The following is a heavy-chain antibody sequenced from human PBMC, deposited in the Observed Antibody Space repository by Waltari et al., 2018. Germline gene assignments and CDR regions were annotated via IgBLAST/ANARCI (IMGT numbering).Heavy chain of an antibody. CDR2: IIPIFGTA. D-gene: IGHD3-22*01. Sequence: QVQLVQSGAEVKKPGSSVKVSCKASGGTFSSYAITWVRPAPGQGLEWMGGIIPIFGTANYAQKFQGRVTITADESTSTDYMELSSLRSEDTAVYYCASPPYYYDSSGYYYFDYWGQGTLVTVSS. CDR1: GGTFSSYA. J-gene: IGHJ4*02. V-gene: IGHV1-69*13. CDR3: ASPPYYYDSSGYYYFDY.